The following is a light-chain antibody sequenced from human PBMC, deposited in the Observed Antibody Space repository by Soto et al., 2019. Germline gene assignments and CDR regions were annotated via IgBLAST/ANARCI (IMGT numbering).Light chain of an antibody. J-gene: IGKJ4*01. CDR1: QSVSSSY. Sequence: EIVLTQSPGTLSLSPGERATLSCRASQSVSSSYLAWYQQKPGQAPRLLIYGASSRATGIAARFSGSGSGTDFTLTISRLEPEDFAVYYCQQYGSSPLTFGGGTKVDIK. CDR3: QQYGSSPLT. CDR2: GAS. V-gene: IGKV3-20*01.